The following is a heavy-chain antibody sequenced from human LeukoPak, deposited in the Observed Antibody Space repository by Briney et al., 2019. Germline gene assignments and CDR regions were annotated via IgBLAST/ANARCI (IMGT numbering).Heavy chain of an antibody. CDR2: INPNSGGT. V-gene: IGHV1-2*02. J-gene: IGHJ4*02. D-gene: IGHD3-10*01. CDR3: ARDLEGYHYGSGNYPQ. CDR1: GYTFTGYY. Sequence: ASMKVSCKASGYTFTGYYIHWLRQAPGQGLEWMGFINPNSGGTNYAQKFQGRVTMTRDTSISTAYMELSSLTSDDTTVYYCARDLEGYHYGSGNYPQWGQGTLITVSS.